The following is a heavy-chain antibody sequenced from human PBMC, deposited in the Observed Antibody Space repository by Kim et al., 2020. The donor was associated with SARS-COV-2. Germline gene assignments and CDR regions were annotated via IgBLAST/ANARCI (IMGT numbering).Heavy chain of an antibody. D-gene: IGHD3-3*01. J-gene: IGHJ4*02. CDR3: ASSPDFWSGYYTQPYFDY. CDR2: IIPIFGTA. Sequence: SVKVSCKASGGTFSSYAISWVRQAPGQGLEWMGGIIPIFGTANYAQKFQGRVTITADESTSTAYMELSSLRSEDTAVYYCASSPDFWSGYYTQPYFDYWGQGTLVTVSS. V-gene: IGHV1-69*13. CDR1: GGTFSSYA.